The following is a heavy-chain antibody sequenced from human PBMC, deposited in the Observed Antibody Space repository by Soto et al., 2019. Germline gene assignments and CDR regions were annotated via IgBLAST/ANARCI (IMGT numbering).Heavy chain of an antibody. J-gene: IGHJ4*02. CDR2: VSWDGSST. CDR3: ARGTVVTGFDY. V-gene: IGHV3-43*01. Sequence: DVQLVQSGGVVGEPGGSLRLSCEASGFTFDDYTMYWVRQPPGKALEWVGLVSWDGSSTDSTESVKGRFTITRDNSRNSLYLQMSSLTPEDTAVYFCARGTVVTGFDYWGQGTLVIVS. D-gene: IGHD2-21*02. CDR1: GFTFDDYT.